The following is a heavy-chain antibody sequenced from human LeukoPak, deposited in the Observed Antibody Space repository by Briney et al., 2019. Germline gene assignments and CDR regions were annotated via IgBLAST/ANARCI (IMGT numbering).Heavy chain of an antibody. CDR3: ARSLQSVPAALQYYYYYGMDV. Sequence: SETLSLTCTVSGGSISSYYWSWIRQPPGKGLEWIGYIYYSESTNYDPSLKSRVTISVDTSKNQFSLKLSSVTAADTAMYYCARSLQSVPAALQYYYYYGMDVWGQGTTVTVSS. CDR1: GGSISSYY. J-gene: IGHJ6*02. V-gene: IGHV4-59*08. CDR2: IYYSEST. D-gene: IGHD2-2*02.